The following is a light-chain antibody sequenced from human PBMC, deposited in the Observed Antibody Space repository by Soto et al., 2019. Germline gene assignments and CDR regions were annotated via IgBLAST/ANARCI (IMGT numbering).Light chain of an antibody. CDR2: DVT. CDR1: SSDVGGYNY. CDR3: SAYAGRYTGV. J-gene: IGLJ1*01. V-gene: IGLV2-11*01. Sequence: QSALTQPRSVSGSPGQSVTISCTGTSSDVGGYNYVSWYEQHPVKAPKLMIDDVTQRPSGVPDRFSGSKSGTTASLNISGLQAEDEAHYYSSAYAGRYTGVFGTGTKLTVL.